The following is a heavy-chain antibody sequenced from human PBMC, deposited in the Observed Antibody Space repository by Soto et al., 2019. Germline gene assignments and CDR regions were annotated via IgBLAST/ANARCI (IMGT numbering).Heavy chain of an antibody. Sequence: EVQLLESGGDLVQPGGSLRLSCAVSGFTLSSFAMGWVRQTPEKGLEWVAAISSGDGRTYYAESVRGRFTISRDTSNVYLQMTSLRAEDTATYYCAKNWGNSGGAWPIFHHWGQGTLVSVSS. D-gene: IGHD7-27*01. CDR1: GFTLSSFA. J-gene: IGHJ1*01. V-gene: IGHV3-23*05. CDR2: ISSGDGRT. CDR3: AKNWGNSGGAWPIFHH.